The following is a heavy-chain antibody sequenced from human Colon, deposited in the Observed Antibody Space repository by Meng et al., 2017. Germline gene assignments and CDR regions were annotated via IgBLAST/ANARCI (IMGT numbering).Heavy chain of an antibody. Sequence: QVHLVQSGAELKKPGASVKVSCQASGYSFTSYGMHWLRQAPGQRPEWMGWIYTADGNRRYSQRFQDRLTITSDTFARTAYMELSSLRSEDTAVYFCARDERGCPYYFDYWGQGTLVTVSS. CDR1: GYSFTSYG. V-gene: IGHV1-3*04. J-gene: IGHJ4*02. CDR3: ARDERGCPYYFDY. CDR2: IYTADGNR. D-gene: IGHD2-15*01.